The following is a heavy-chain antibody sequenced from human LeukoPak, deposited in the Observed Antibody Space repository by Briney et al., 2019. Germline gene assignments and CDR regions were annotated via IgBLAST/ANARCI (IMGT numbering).Heavy chain of an antibody. Sequence: SETLSLTCTVSGGSISRYYWSWIRQPPGKGLEWIGYIYYSGSTTYKPSLKSRVTISVDTPKNQLSLKLSSVTTPHTPVYFCARGSVHIERSLQLKIYDAFDIWGERTMVTLSS. CDR3: ARGSVHIERSLQLKIYDAFDI. CDR2: IYYSGST. CDR1: GGSISRYY. D-gene: IGHD5-24*01. V-gene: IGHV4-59*01. J-gene: IGHJ3*02.